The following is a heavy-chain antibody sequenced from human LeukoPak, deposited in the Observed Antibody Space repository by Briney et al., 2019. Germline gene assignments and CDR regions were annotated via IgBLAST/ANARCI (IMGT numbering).Heavy chain of an antibody. D-gene: IGHD3-3*01. Sequence: PGGSLRLSCAASGFTFSSYAMSWLRQAPGKGLEWVSAISGSGGSTYYADSVNGRFTISRDNAKNSLYLQMNSLRAEDTAVYYCARSESIWSGYLAAFDIWGQGTMVTVSS. CDR1: GFTFSSYA. CDR3: ARSESIWSGYLAAFDI. CDR2: ISGSGGST. J-gene: IGHJ3*02. V-gene: IGHV3-23*01.